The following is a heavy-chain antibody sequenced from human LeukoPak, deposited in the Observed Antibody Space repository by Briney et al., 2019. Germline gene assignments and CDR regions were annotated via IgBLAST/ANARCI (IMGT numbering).Heavy chain of an antibody. CDR1: GFTFSSSA. J-gene: IGHJ4*02. V-gene: IGHV3-23*01. Sequence: GGSLRLSCAASGFTFSSSAMSWVRQVPGKGLEWVSGISASGGSTYYADSVRGRFTISRDNSKNTLYVQMNSLRDEDTAVYYCAKVGPWDWIAAAGTLDYWGQGTLVTVSS. CDR3: AKVGPWDWIAAAGTLDY. D-gene: IGHD6-13*01. CDR2: ISASGGST.